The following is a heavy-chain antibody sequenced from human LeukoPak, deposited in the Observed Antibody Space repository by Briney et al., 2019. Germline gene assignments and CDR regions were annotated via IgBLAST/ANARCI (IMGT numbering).Heavy chain of an antibody. V-gene: IGHV3-23*01. CDR2: ISGSGGST. D-gene: IGHD1-14*01. CDR1: GFTFSSYA. CDR3: AKDPGIRRTPADFDY. J-gene: IGHJ4*02. Sequence: GGSLRLSCAASGFTFSSYAMSWVRQAPGKGLEWVSAISGSGGSTYYADSVKGRFTISRDNSKNTLYLQMNSLRAEDTAVYYCAKDPGIRRTPADFDYWGQGTLVTVSS.